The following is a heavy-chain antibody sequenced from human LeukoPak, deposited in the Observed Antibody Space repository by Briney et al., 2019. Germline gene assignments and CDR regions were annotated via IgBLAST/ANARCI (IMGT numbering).Heavy chain of an antibody. CDR3: AKEYSSSSLDY. D-gene: IGHD6-13*01. Sequence: GGSLRLSCVASEFTLSSYTMNWVRQAPGKGLEWVSSISSSSDYIYYADSVKGRFTISRDNAKNSLYLQMNSLRAEDTAVYYCAKEYSSSSLDYWGQGTLVTVSS. CDR1: EFTLSSYT. J-gene: IGHJ4*02. CDR2: ISSSSDYI. V-gene: IGHV3-21*06.